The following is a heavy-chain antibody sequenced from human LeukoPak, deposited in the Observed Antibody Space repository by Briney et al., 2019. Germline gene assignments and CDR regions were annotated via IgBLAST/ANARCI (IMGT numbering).Heavy chain of an antibody. CDR2: IYYSGST. CDR1: GGSISSSSHS. J-gene: IGHJ3*02. V-gene: IGHV4-39*07. CDR3: AGSLRGYSYGLGAFDI. D-gene: IGHD5-18*01. Sequence: SETLSLTCSVSGGSISSSSHSWGWIRQSPGKGLEWIGSIYYSGSTFYNPSLKSRVTISVDTSKNQFSLKLSSVTAADTAVYYCAGSLRGYSYGLGAFDIWGQGTMVTVSS.